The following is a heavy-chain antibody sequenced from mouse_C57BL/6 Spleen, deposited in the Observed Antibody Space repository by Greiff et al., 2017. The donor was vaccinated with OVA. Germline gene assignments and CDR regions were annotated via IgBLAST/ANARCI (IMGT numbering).Heavy chain of an antibody. J-gene: IGHJ4*01. Sequence: VQLQQPGAELVMPGASVKLSCKASGYTFTSYWMHWVQQRPGQGLEWIGEIDPSDSYTNSNQKFKGKSTLTVDKSSSTAYMQLSSLTSEDSAVYYCARLEKAQATRYYAMDYWGQGTSVTVSS. CDR2: IDPSDSYT. CDR3: ARLEKAQATRYYAMDY. D-gene: IGHD3-2*02. V-gene: IGHV1-69*01. CDR1: GYTFTSYW.